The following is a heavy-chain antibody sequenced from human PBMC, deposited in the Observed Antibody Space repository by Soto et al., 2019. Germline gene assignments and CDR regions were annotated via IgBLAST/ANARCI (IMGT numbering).Heavy chain of an antibody. CDR3: ARXVGXXAPXYFDY. J-gene: IGHJ4*02. Sequence: PSETLSLTCTVSGDSISSYSWSWIRQPPGKGLEWIGNIHYNGNTKYSPSLKSRVTMSVDTSKNHFSLKLSSVTAADTAVYYCARXVGXXAPXYFDYWGQGTLVTVSS. CDR1: GDSISSYS. V-gene: IGHV4-59*08. D-gene: IGHD2-2*01. CDR2: IHYNGNT.